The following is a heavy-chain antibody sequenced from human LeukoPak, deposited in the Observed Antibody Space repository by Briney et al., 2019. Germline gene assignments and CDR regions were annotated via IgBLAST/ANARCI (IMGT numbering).Heavy chain of an antibody. CDR2: IYHSGST. CDR3: ASYTVTTGGALDY. D-gene: IGHD4-17*01. Sequence: LSETLSLTCAVSGGSISSGGYSWSWIRQPPGKGLEWIGYIYHSGSTYYNPSLKSRVTISVDRSKNQFSLKLSSVTAADTAVYYCASYTVTTGGALDYWGQGTLVTVSS. CDR1: GGSISSGGYS. V-gene: IGHV4-30-2*01. J-gene: IGHJ4*02.